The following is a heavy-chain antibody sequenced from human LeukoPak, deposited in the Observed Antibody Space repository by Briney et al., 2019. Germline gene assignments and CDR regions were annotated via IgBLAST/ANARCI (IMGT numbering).Heavy chain of an antibody. Sequence: GGSLRLSCVASGFTFSNYAMSWVRQAPGKGLELVSGIYGSDDKTVYGDAVKGRFTISRDNSENTLYLQMNSLRADDTAVYYCAKTQGYYDAWGQGALVTVSS. J-gene: IGHJ5*02. CDR2: IYGSDDKT. CDR1: GFTFSNYA. CDR3: AKTQGYYDA. V-gene: IGHV3-23*01. D-gene: IGHD2-15*01.